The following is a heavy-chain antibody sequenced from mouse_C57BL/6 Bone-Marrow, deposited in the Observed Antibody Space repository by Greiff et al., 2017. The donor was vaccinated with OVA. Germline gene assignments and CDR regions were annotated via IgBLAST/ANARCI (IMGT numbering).Heavy chain of an antibody. D-gene: IGHD1-1*01. CDR1: GYTFTSYG. V-gene: IGHV1-81*01. CDR3: ARNSYYYGSSEGDY. Sequence: QVQLQQSGAELARPGALVKLSCKASGYTFTSYGISWVKQRTGQGLEWIGEIYPRSGNTYYNEKFKGKATLTADKSSSTAYMELRSLTSEDSAVYFCARNSYYYGSSEGDYWGQGTTLTVSS. CDR2: IYPRSGNT. J-gene: IGHJ2*01.